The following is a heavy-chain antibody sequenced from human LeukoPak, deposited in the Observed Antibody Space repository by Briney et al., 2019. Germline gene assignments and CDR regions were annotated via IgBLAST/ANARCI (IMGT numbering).Heavy chain of an antibody. J-gene: IGHJ5*02. Sequence: PGGSLRLSCAASGFTFSSYEMNWVRQAPGKGLEWVSYISSSGSTIYYADSVKGRFTISRDNAKNSLYLQMNSLRAEDTAVYYCAGVGGSGSYYSSWFDPWGQGTLVTVSS. V-gene: IGHV3-48*03. CDR1: GFTFSSYE. D-gene: IGHD3-10*01. CDR3: AGVGGSGSYYSSWFDP. CDR2: ISSSGSTI.